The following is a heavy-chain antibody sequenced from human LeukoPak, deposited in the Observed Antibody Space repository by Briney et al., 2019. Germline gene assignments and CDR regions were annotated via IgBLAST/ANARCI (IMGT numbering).Heavy chain of an antibody. CDR2: IKSKTDGGTT. CDR1: GFTFSNAW. J-gene: IGHJ4*02. D-gene: IGHD5-18*01. CDR3: TTAPSPYTAIYYASY. V-gene: IGHV3-15*01. Sequence: AGGSLRLSCAASGFTFSNAWMSWVRQAPGKGLEWVGRIKSKTDGGTTDYAAPVKGRFTISRDDSKNTLYLQMNSLKTEDTAVYYCTTAPSPYTAIYYASYWGQGTLVTVSS.